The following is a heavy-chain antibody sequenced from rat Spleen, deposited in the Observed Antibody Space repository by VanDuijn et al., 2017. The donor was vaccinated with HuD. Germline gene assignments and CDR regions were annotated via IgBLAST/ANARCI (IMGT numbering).Heavy chain of an antibody. CDR3: TRRTIAARSPSFDY. CDR1: GFTFSSFP. V-gene: IGHV5-46*01. Sequence: EVQLVESGGGLVQPGRSMKLSCAASGFTFSSFPMAWVRQAPTKGLEWVATISTSGGSTYYRDSVKGRFTISRDNAKSTLYLQMNSLRSEDTATYYCTRRTIAARSPSFDYWGQGVMVTVSS. D-gene: IGHD1-2*01. CDR2: ISTSGGST. J-gene: IGHJ2*01.